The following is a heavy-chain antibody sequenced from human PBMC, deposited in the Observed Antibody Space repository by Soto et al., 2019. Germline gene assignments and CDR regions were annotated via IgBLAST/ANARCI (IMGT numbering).Heavy chain of an antibody. D-gene: IGHD6-6*01. CDR2: ISSSGSTI. CDR1: GFTFRTYE. CDR3: ARDNSPGQLDY. V-gene: IGHV3-48*03. Sequence: PGGSLRLSCAASGFTFRTYEMNWVRQAPGKGLEWVSCISSSGSTIYYADSVKGRFTISRDNAKNSVFLLMSSLRAEDTAVYYCARDNSPGQLDYWGQGTLVTVSS. J-gene: IGHJ4*02.